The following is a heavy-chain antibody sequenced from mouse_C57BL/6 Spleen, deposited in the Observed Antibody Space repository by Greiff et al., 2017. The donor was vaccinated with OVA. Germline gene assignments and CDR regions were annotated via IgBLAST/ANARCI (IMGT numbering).Heavy chain of an antibody. D-gene: IGHD3-2*02. V-gene: IGHV1-54*01. Sequence: ESGAELVRPGTSVKVSCKASGYAFTNYLIEWVKQRPGQGLEWIGVINPGSGGTNYNEKFKGKATLTADKSSSTAYMQLSSLTSEDSAVYFCAREAQEAWVAYWGQGTLVTVSA. CDR1: GYAFTNYL. CDR2: INPGSGGT. CDR3: AREAQEAWVAY. J-gene: IGHJ3*01.